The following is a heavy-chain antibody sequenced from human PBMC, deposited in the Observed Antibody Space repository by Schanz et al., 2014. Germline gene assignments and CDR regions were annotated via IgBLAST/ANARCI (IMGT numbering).Heavy chain of an antibody. CDR3: ARDHTTESYYSAGPPIDY. D-gene: IGHD1-26*01. V-gene: IGHV3-33*01. Sequence: QVQLVESGGGVVQPGRSLRLSCAASGFTFSSYGMHWVRQAPGKGLEWVAVIWYDGSNKHYADSVKGRFTISRDNSKNALFLQMNSLRAEDTAVYYCARDHTTESYYSAGPPIDYWGQGTLLTVSS. CDR2: IWYDGSNK. J-gene: IGHJ4*02. CDR1: GFTFSSYG.